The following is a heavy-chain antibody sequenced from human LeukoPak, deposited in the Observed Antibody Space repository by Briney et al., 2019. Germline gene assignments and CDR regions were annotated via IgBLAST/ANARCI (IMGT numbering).Heavy chain of an antibody. J-gene: IGHJ4*02. CDR2: INPNSGST. V-gene: IGHV1-2*02. CDR1: GYTFTGYY. CDR3: ARRDYFDY. Sequence: GASVKVSCKTYGYTFTGYYMHWVRQAPGQGLEWMGWINPNSGSTNYAQKFQGRVTMTRDTSISTAYMELSRLRSDDTAVYHCARRDYFDYWGQGTLVTVSS.